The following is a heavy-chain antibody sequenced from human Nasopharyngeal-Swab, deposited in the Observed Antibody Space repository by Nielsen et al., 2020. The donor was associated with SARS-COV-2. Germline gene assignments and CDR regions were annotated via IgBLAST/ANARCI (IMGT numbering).Heavy chain of an antibody. J-gene: IGHJ5*02. Sequence: GGSLRLSCAASELTFSSYAMHWVRQAPGKGLEWVAVISYDGSNNYYADSVKGRFTISRDNSKNTLYLQMNSLRAEDTAVYYCARDWAHYYGSGALLLWWFDPWGQGTLVTVSS. CDR2: ISYDGSNN. CDR1: ELTFSSYA. CDR3: ARDWAHYYGSGALLLWWFDP. V-gene: IGHV3-30-3*01. D-gene: IGHD3-10*01.